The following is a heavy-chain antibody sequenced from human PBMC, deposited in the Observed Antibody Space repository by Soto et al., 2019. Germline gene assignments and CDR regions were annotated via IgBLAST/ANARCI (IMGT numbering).Heavy chain of an antibody. CDR2: ISGSGGST. V-gene: IGHV3-23*01. CDR3: AKPPRWGYPDY. Sequence: WGSLRLSCAASGFTFSSYVIIFFRQAPWKWLEWVSAISGSGGSTYYADSVKGRFTISRDNSKNTLYLQMNSLRAEDTAVYYCAKPPRWGYPDYWGQGTLVTVSS. J-gene: IGHJ4*02. D-gene: IGHD3-16*01. CDR1: GFTFSSYV.